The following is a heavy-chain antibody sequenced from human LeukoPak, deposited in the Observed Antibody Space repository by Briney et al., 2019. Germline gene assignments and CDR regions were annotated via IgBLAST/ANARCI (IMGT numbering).Heavy chain of an antibody. J-gene: IGHJ4*02. V-gene: IGHV3-33*01. D-gene: IGHD3-10*01. Sequence: GGSLRLSCAASGFTFSSCGMPWVRQAPGKGLEWVAVIWYDGSNKYYADSVKGRFTISRDNSKNTLYLQMNSLRAEDTAVYYCARDGPMVRGVTFTDYWGQGTLVTVSS. CDR3: ARDGPMVRGVTFTDY. CDR1: GFTFSSCG. CDR2: IWYDGSNK.